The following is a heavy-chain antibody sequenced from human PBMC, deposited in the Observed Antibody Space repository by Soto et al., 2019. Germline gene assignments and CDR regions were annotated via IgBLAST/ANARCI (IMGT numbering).Heavy chain of an antibody. CDR2: ISYDGGNT. CDR3: AKKDITLVRQVVISAPVYPYDHHGLDF. D-gene: IGHD3-10*01. Sequence: GGSLRLSXSASGFPFSTYGMHWVRQAPGKGLEWVAVISYDGGNTYYADSVKGRFTISRDNSKNMLYLEINSLRSEDTARYYCAKKDITLVRQVVISAPVYPYDHHGLDFWGRGTTVTVSS. CDR1: GFPFSTYG. J-gene: IGHJ6*02. V-gene: IGHV3-30*18.